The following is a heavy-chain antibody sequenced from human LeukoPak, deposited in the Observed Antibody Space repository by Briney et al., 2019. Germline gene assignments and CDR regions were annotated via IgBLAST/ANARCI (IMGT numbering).Heavy chain of an antibody. CDR1: GFTFSSYA. Sequence: GGSLRLSCAASGFTFSSYAMSWVRQAPGKGLGWVSAISGSGGSTYYADSVKGRFTISRDNSKNTLYLQMSSLRAEDTAVYYCAKRRDIVVVVAARDYFDYWGQGTLVTVSS. CDR2: ISGSGGST. V-gene: IGHV3-23*01. D-gene: IGHD2-15*01. J-gene: IGHJ4*02. CDR3: AKRRDIVVVVAARDYFDY.